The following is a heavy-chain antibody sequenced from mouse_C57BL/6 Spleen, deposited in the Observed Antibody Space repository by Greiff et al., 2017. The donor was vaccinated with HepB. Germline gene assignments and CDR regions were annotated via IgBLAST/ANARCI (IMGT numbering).Heavy chain of an antibody. V-gene: IGHV5-12*01. CDR1: GFTFSDYY. Sequence: EVKLVESGGGLVQPGGSLKLSCAASGFTFSDYYMYWVRQTPEKRLEWVAYISNGGGSTYYPDTVKGRFTISRDNAKNTLYLQMSRLKSEDTAMYYCARRGDYDRYFDVWGTGTTVTVSS. J-gene: IGHJ1*03. CDR2: ISNGGGST. CDR3: ARRGDYDRYFDV. D-gene: IGHD2-4*01.